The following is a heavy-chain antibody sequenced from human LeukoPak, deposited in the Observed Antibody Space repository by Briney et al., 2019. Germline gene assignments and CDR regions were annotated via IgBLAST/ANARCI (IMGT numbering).Heavy chain of an antibody. Sequence: KPSETLSLTCAVYGGSFSGYYWSWIRPPPGKGLEWIGEINHSGSTNYNPSLKSRVTISVDTSKNQFSLKLSSVTAADTAVYYCARHLPRITIFGVVILSHFDYWGQGTLVTVSS. CDR3: ARHLPRITIFGVVILSHFDY. V-gene: IGHV4-34*01. D-gene: IGHD3-3*01. CDR2: INHSGST. J-gene: IGHJ4*02. CDR1: GGSFSGYY.